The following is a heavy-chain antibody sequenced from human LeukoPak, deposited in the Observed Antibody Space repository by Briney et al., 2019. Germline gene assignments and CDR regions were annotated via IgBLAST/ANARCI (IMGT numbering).Heavy chain of an antibody. CDR1: GYSFTSYW. CDR3: ARYTTGDFDY. J-gene: IGHJ4*02. V-gene: IGHV5-10-1*01. D-gene: IGHD1-1*01. Sequence: GESLKISCKGSGYSFTSYWISWVRQMPGKGLEWMGRIDPSDSYTNYSPSFQGHVTISAHKSISTAYLQWSRLKASETAMYYCARYTTGDFDYWGQGTLVTVSS. CDR2: IDPSDSYT.